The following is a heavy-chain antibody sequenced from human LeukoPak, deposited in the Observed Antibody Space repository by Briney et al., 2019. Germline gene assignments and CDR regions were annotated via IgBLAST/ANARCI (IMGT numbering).Heavy chain of an antibody. CDR2: IYYSGST. Sequence: PSETLSLTCTVSGGSISSSSYYWAWIRQPPGKGLEWIGSIYYSGSTYYNPSLKSRVTISVDTSKNQFSLKLSSVTAADTAVYYCARLRRIAAAGIGIFDYWGQGTLVTVSS. J-gene: IGHJ4*02. CDR1: GGSISSSSYY. D-gene: IGHD6-13*01. V-gene: IGHV4-39*01. CDR3: ARLRRIAAAGIGIFDY.